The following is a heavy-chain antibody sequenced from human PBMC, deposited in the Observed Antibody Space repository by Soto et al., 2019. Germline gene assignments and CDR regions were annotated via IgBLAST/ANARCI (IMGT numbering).Heavy chain of an antibody. V-gene: IGHV4-4*02. CDR2: IYHSGST. D-gene: IGHD6-19*01. Sequence: PSETLSLTCAVSGGSISSSNWWSWVRQPPGKGLEWIGEIYHSGSTNYNPSLKSRVTISVDKSKNQFSLKLSSVTAADTAVYYCARFGHSSGSLRRSGWFDPWGQGILVTVSS. CDR3: ARFGHSSGSLRRSGWFDP. CDR1: GGSISSSNW. J-gene: IGHJ5*02.